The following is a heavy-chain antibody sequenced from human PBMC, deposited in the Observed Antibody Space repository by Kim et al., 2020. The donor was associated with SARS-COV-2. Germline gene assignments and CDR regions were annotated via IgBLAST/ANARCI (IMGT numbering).Heavy chain of an antibody. D-gene: IGHD3-10*01. Sequence: ASVKVSCKASGYTFTSYYMHWVRQAPGQGLEWMGIINPSGGSTSYAQKFQGRVTMTRDTSTSTVYMGLSSLRFEDTAVYYCARDITMVRGVNDYWGQGTLVTVSS. CDR1: GYTFTSYY. V-gene: IGHV1-46*01. CDR2: INPSGGST. CDR3: ARDITMVRGVNDY. J-gene: IGHJ4*02.